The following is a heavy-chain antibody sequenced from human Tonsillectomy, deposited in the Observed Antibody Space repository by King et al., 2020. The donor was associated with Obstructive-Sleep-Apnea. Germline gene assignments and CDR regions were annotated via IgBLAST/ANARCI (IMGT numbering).Heavy chain of an antibody. Sequence: VQLVESGGGLVQPGGSLRLSCEASGLTVRSNYMTWVRQAPGKGLEWVSVFYSGGSTNYADSVKDRFTISRDNSKNALYLQMNNLRVEDTAVYYCARDRNGFNPIFDYWGQGTLVTVSS. CDR1: GLTVRSNY. CDR3: ARDRNGFNPIFDY. J-gene: IGHJ4*02. D-gene: IGHD5-24*01. V-gene: IGHV3-66*01. CDR2: FYSGGST.